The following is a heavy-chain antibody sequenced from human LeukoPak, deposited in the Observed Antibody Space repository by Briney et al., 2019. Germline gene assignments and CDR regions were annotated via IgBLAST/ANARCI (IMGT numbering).Heavy chain of an antibody. D-gene: IGHD2-2*01. CDR3: ATRFEPAPTHYYFDY. CDR1: GYTLTELS. J-gene: IGHJ4*02. V-gene: IGHV1-24*01. CDR2: FDPEDGET. Sequence: ASVKVSCKVSGYTLTELSMHWVRQAPGKGLEWMGGFDPEDGETIYAQKFQGRVTMTEDTSTDTAYMEPSSLRSEDTAVYYCATRFEPAPTHYYFDYWGQGTLVTVSS.